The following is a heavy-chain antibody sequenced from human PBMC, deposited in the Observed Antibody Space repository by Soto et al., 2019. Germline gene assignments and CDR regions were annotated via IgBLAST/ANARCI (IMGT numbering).Heavy chain of an antibody. CDR1: GDSVSRNSAA. Sequence: PSQTLSLTCAISGDSVSRNSAAWSWIRQSPSRGLEWLGRTYYRSKWYYDYADSVKSRITINSDTSKNQFSLQLNSVTPEDTAVYYCARDPGYSLDYWGQGTLVTVSS. D-gene: IGHD5-18*01. J-gene: IGHJ4*02. CDR3: ARDPGYSLDY. V-gene: IGHV6-1*01. CDR2: TYYRSKWYY.